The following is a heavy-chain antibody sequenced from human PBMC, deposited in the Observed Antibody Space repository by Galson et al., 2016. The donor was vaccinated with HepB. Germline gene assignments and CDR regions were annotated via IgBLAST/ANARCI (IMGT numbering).Heavy chain of an antibody. V-gene: IGHV3-30*02. J-gene: IGHJ6*02. Sequence: LRLSCAEFGFSIRDNGMNCVRQASGKGLAWVECMGQDGSKTYYPDSLRGRFTISRDTSKNTLYLQIDSLGVDDTAVDYCAKDRGGRHLWGRHGMDVWGQGTTVIVSS. D-gene: IGHD3-16*01. CDR1: GFSIRDNG. CDR2: MGQDGSKT. CDR3: AKDRGGRHLWGRHGMDV.